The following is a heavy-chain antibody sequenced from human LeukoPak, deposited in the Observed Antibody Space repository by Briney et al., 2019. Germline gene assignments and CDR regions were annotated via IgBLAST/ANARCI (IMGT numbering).Heavy chain of an antibody. D-gene: IGHD1-14*01. J-gene: IGHJ4*02. CDR2: IWYDGSNK. CDR3: AREGVLNHYFFDY. CDR1: GFTFGDYG. Sequence: PGVCLRLSCAASGFTFGDYGMHWVRQAPGKGLEWVSIIWYDGSNKYYADSVKGRFAISRDNSRNTLSLQMNSLSAEDTAVYFCAREGVLNHYFFDYWGQGTLVTVSS. V-gene: IGHV3-33*01.